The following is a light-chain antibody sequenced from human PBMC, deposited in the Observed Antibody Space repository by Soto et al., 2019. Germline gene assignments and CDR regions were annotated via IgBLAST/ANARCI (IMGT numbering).Light chain of an antibody. J-gene: IGLJ2*01. V-gene: IGLV2-14*01. CDR2: DVS. Sequence: QPVLTQPASVSGSPGQSITLSCTGTSRDVGGYNYVSWYQQHPGKAPKLMIYDVSNRPSGISNRFSCSKSGNTASLTISGLQAEDEADYYCSSYTSSSTLVVFGGGTKATLL. CDR3: SSYTSSSTLVV. CDR1: SRDVGGYNY.